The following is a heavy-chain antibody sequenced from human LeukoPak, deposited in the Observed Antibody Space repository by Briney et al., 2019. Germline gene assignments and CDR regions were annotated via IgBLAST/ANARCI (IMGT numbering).Heavy chain of an antibody. Sequence: GGSLRLSCAASGFTFDDYGMSWVRQAPGKGLEWVSGINWNGGSTGYADSVKGRFTISRDNSKNTLYLQMNSLRAEDTAVYYCAKDKGVSSGWYVGFDPWGQGTLVTVSS. J-gene: IGHJ5*02. CDR1: GFTFDDYG. CDR3: AKDKGVSSGWYVGFDP. V-gene: IGHV3-20*04. CDR2: INWNGGST. D-gene: IGHD6-19*01.